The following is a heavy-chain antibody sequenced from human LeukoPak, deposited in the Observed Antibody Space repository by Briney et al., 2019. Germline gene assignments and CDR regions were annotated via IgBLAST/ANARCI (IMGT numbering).Heavy chain of an antibody. CDR1: GYTFTSYY. D-gene: IGHD3-16*01. J-gene: IGHJ6*03. Sequence: GASVKVSCKASGYTFTSYYMHWVRQAPGQGLEWMGIINPSGGSTSYAQKFQGRVTMTRDMSTSTVYMELSSLRSEDTAVYYCARDGIGGRSLLGAAGLYYYYYYMDVWGKGTTVTVSS. CDR3: ARDGIGGRSLLGAAGLYYYYYYMDV. CDR2: INPSGGST. V-gene: IGHV1-46*01.